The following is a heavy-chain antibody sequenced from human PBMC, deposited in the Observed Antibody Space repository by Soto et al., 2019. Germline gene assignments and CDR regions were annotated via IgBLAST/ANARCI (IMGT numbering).Heavy chain of an antibody. V-gene: IGHV4-30-4*01. D-gene: IGHD3-22*01. CDR1: GGSISSGDHY. Sequence: SETLSLTCTVSGGSISSGDHYWSWIRQPPGKGLEWIGYIYYSGSTHYNPSLKSRVTISIDTSKNQFSLKLSSVTAADTAVYYCARTDYYDSSGYLFEYWGQGTVVT. CDR2: IYYSGST. CDR3: ARTDYYDSSGYLFEY. J-gene: IGHJ4*02.